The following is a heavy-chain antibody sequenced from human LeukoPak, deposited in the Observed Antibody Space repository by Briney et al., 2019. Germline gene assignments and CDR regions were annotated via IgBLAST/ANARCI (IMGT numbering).Heavy chain of an antibody. Sequence: AGTLSLTCGVYGVSFSDYYWRWIRQRPGKGLEWVGEINHTGSTNYNASLERRVSISVKTTKTQFSLRLTYVTAADEATDYCARTRWHETPSDSFNYWGRGTMVVVSS. D-gene: IGHD2-15*01. CDR1: GVSFSDYY. J-gene: IGHJ3*01. V-gene: IGHV4-34*01. CDR2: INHTGST. CDR3: ARTRWHETPSDSFNY.